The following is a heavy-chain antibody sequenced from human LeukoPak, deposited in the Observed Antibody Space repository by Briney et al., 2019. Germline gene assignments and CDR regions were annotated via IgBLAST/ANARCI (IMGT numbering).Heavy chain of an antibody. J-gene: IGHJ5*02. CDR1: GGSISSSNW. D-gene: IGHD2-2*01. CDR3: ARWGTYASTSNWFDP. CDR2: IYHSGST. V-gene: IGHV4-4*02. Sequence: SSETLSLTCAVSGGSISSSNWWSWVRQPPGKGLEWIGEIYHSGSTNYNPSLKSRVTISVDTSKNQFSLRLSSVTAADTAVYYCARWGTYASTSNWFDPWGQGTLVTVSS.